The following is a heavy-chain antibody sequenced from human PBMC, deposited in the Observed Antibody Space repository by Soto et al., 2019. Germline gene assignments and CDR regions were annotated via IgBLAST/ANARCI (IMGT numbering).Heavy chain of an antibody. CDR1: CGSLIGDY. D-gene: IGHD3-3*01. J-gene: IGHJ3*02. CDR2: INHSGST. Sequence: TSETLSLTCAVYCGSLIGDYGSWIRQPPGKGLEWIGEINHSGSTNYNPSLKSRLIMSVDTSRNQFSLRLTSVTAADTAVYYCARGLYDLRSGDRFDIWGQGTVVTVSS. V-gene: IGHV4-34*01. CDR3: ARGLYDLRSGDRFDI.